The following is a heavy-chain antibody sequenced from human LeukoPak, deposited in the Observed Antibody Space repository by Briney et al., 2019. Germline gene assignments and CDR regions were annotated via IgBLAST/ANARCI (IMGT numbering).Heavy chain of an antibody. J-gene: IGHJ5*02. D-gene: IGHD3-16*01. V-gene: IGHV4-4*07. Sequence: SETLSLTCTVSGGSISSYYWSWIRQPAGKGLEWIGRIYTSGSTNYNPSLKSRVTVSLDTSKNQFSLKLTSVTAADTAMYYCATQGGPWGQGTLVTVSS. CDR3: ATQGGP. CDR1: GGSISSYY. CDR2: IYTSGST.